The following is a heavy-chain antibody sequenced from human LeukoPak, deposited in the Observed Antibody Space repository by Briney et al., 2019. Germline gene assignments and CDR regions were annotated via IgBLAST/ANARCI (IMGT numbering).Heavy chain of an antibody. CDR2: ISGSGGST. CDR1: GFSFSSYA. V-gene: IGHV3-23*01. CDR3: AKRLAASKGFDY. J-gene: IGHJ4*02. Sequence: GGSLRLSCAASGFSFSSYAMSWVRQAPGKGLEWVSGISGSGGSTYYADSVKGRFTISRDNSKNTLYVQMNSLRAEDTAVYYCAKRLAASKGFDYWGQGTLVTVSS. D-gene: IGHD6-13*01.